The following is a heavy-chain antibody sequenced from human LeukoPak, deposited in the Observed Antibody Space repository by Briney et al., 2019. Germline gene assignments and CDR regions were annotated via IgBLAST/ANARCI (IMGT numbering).Heavy chain of an antibody. V-gene: IGHV4-61*01. D-gene: IGHD1-26*01. CDR2: IYYSGST. CDR1: GGSVSSGSYY. CDR3: ARDGIVGATYGT. J-gene: IGHJ5*02. Sequence: PSETLSLTCTVSGGSVSSGSYYWSWIRQPPGKGLEWIGYIYYSGSTNYNPSLKSRVTISVDTSKNQFSLKLSSVTAADTAVYYCARDGIVGATYGTWGQGTLVTVSP.